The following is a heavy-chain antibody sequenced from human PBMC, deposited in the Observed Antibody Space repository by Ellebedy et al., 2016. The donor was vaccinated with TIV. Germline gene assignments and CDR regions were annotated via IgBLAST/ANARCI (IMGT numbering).Heavy chain of an antibody. D-gene: IGHD3-9*01. Sequence: SETLSLXXAVSGASISSNNWWSWVRPPPGNGLEWIGDLFHTGRTNYNPSLKSRVTISVEKSKNQFSLVLRSVTAADTAIYYCARILTAYYNQYYDGMGVWGQGTTVTVSS. CDR2: LFHTGRT. CDR3: ARILTAYYNQYYDGMGV. CDR1: GASISSNNW. J-gene: IGHJ6*02. V-gene: IGHV4-4*02.